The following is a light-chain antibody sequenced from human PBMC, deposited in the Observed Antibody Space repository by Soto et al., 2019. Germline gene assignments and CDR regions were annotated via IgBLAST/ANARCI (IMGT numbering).Light chain of an antibody. CDR1: QDISDD. V-gene: IGKV1-39*01. Sequence: DIQMTQSPSSLSASVGDRVTITCRASQDISDDLGWYQQKPGTAPKRLIYAASSLQGGVPSRFSGSGSGTDFTLTISSLQPEDFATYYCQQSYSTPRTFGQGTTVDIK. J-gene: IGKJ1*01. CDR3: QQSYSTPRT. CDR2: AAS.